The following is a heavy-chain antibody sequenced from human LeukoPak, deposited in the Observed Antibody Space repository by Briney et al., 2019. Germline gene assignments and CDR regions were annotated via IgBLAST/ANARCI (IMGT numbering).Heavy chain of an antibody. CDR3: ARDATSIVVAARRAFDI. CDR1: GFTFSNHW. CDR2: INEDGSEK. D-gene: IGHD2-15*01. J-gene: IGHJ3*02. Sequence: GGSLRLSCAASGFTFSNHWMNWVRQAPGKGLEWVANINEDGSEKYYVDSVKGRFTISRDNAKNSLYLQMNSLRAEDTAVYYCARDATSIVVAARRAFDIWGQGTMVTVSS. V-gene: IGHV3-7*01.